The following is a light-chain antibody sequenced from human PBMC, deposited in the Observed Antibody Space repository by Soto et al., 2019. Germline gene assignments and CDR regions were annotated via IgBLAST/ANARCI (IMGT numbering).Light chain of an antibody. CDR3: SSYTSSGTYV. CDR2: DVI. J-gene: IGLJ1*01. CDR1: SSDVGGYNY. Sequence: QSALTQSASVSGSPGQSITISCAGTSSDVGGYNYVSWYQQHPGKAPKLMIYDVINRPSGVSDRFSGSKSGNSASPTISGLQAQDEADYYCSSYTSSGTYVFGTGTKVTVL. V-gene: IGLV2-14*03.